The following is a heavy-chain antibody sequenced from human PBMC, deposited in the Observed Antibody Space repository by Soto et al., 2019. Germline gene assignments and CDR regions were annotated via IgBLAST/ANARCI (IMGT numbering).Heavy chain of an antibody. CDR3: ALALGPTTGLDY. J-gene: IGHJ4*02. CDR1: GASTVSHYH. CDR2: IFNSGTT. V-gene: IGHV4-59*06. Sequence: SETRSRTWSVSGASTVSHYHWTFIRQPPGKGLEWMGYIFNSGTTFYNPSLTSRLSISMDTSGNHFSLELRSVTAADTAVYYCALALGPTTGLDYWGQGTLVTVSS. D-gene: IGHD1-26*01.